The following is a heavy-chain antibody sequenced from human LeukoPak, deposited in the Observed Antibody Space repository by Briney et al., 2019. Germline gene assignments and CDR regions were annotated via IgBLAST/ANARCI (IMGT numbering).Heavy chain of an antibody. V-gene: IGHV3-23*01. D-gene: IGHD6-13*01. J-gene: IGHJ4*02. CDR2: ISGSGGST. CDR1: GFTFSSYA. CDR3: AVISGIAAAGTSFGRDDY. Sequence: SGGSLRLSCAASGFTFSSYAMSWVRQAPGKGLEWVSAISGSGGSTYYADSVKGRFTISRDNSKNTLYLQMNSLRAEDTAVYYCAVISGIAAAGTSFGRDDYWGQGTLVTVSS.